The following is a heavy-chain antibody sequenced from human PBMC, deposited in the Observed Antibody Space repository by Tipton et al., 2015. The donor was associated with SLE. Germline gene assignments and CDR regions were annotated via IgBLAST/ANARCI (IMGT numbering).Heavy chain of an antibody. CDR3: ARVGSSGYYDNNWFDP. Sequence: TLSLTCIVSGGPIYTGDYYWSWIRQHPGKGLEWIGYIFYSGRTYYNPSLRSRVTILVDTSKNQFSLRLSSVTAADTAVYYCARVGSSGYYDNNWFDPWGQGTLVTVSS. D-gene: IGHD3-22*01. CDR2: IFYSGRT. V-gene: IGHV4-31*03. J-gene: IGHJ5*02. CDR1: GGPIYTGDYY.